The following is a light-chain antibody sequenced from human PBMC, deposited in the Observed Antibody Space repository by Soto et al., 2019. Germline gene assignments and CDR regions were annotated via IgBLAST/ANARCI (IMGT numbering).Light chain of an antibody. Sequence: QSVLTQAPSASGTPGQRVNISCSGSSSNNGSNTVNWYQQLPGTAPKLVIYSNNQRPSGVPDRFSGSKSGTSASLAISGLQSEDEADYYCVAWADSQNGYVVFGGGTKLTVL. V-gene: IGLV1-44*01. CDR3: VAWADSQNGYVV. CDR1: SSNNGSNT. CDR2: SNN. J-gene: IGLJ2*01.